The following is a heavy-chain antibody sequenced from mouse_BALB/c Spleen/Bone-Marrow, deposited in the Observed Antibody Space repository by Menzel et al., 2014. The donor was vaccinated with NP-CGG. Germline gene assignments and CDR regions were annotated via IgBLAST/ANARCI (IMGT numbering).Heavy chain of an antibody. V-gene: IGHV1-18*01. J-gene: IGHJ2*01. Sequence: VHVKQSGAELVKPGASVKISCKASGYTFTDYNMDWVKQSHGKSLEWIGDINPNYDSTSYNQKFKVKATLTVDKSSSTAYMELRGLTSEDTAVYYCARRDGYDSYFDYGGQGTTLTVSS. CDR3: ARRDGYDSYFDY. D-gene: IGHD2-2*01. CDR1: GYTFTDYN. CDR2: INPNYDST.